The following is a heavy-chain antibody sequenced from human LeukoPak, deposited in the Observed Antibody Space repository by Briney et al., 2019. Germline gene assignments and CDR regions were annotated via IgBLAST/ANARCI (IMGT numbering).Heavy chain of an antibody. J-gene: IGHJ4*02. CDR3: ARGLGVLMVYAKRHFDY. Sequence: SETLSLTCTVSGGSISSSNYYWGWIRQPPGKGLEWIGSIHYSGSTHYSPSLKSRVTISVDTSKNQFSLKLSSVTAADTAVYYCARGLGVLMVYAKRHFDYWGQGTLVTVSS. V-gene: IGHV4-39*01. D-gene: IGHD2-8*01. CDR2: IHYSGST. CDR1: GGSISSSNYY.